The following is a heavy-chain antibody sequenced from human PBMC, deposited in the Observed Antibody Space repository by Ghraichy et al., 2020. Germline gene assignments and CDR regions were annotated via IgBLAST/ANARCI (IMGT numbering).Heavy chain of an antibody. CDR1: GGSISSYY. J-gene: IGHJ4*02. D-gene: IGHD6-13*01. CDR2: IYYSGGT. CDR3: ARSSAAGIFDY. V-gene: IGHV4-59*01. Sequence: SETLSLTCTVSGGSISSYYWSWIRQPPGKGLEWIGYIYYSGGTNYNPSLKSRVTISVDTSKNQFSLKLSSVTAADTAVYYCARSSAAGIFDYWGQGTLVTVSS.